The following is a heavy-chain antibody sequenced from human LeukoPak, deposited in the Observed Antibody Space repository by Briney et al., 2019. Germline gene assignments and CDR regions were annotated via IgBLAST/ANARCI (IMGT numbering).Heavy chain of an antibody. V-gene: IGHV1-24*01. D-gene: IGHD3-10*01. J-gene: IGHJ6*03. CDR2: FDPEDGET. CDR3: ATRFKYYYYYMDV. Sequence: ASVKVSCKVSGYTLTELSMHWVRQAPGKGLEWMGGFDPEDGETIYAQKFQGRVTMTEDTSTDTAYMEPSSLGSEDTAVYYCATRFKYYYYYMDVWGKGTTVTVSS. CDR1: GYTLTELS.